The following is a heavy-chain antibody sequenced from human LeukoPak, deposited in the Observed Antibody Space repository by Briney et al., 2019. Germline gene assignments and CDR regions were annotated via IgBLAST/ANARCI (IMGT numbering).Heavy chain of an antibody. CDR2: IYPGDSDT. Sequence: GESLKISCKGSRYIFTTYWIAWVRQMPGKGLEWMGIIYPGDSDTRYSPSFQGQVTISADKSISTAYLQWSSLKASDTAMYYCARHGSPHPISGGYGDYWGQGTLVTVSS. CDR1: RYIFTTYW. J-gene: IGHJ4*02. V-gene: IGHV5-51*01. CDR3: ARHGSPHPISGGYGDY. D-gene: IGHD1-26*01.